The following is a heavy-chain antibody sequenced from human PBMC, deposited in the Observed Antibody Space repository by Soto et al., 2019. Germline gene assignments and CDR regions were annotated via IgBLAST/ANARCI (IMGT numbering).Heavy chain of an antibody. J-gene: IGHJ4*02. CDR1: GGSFSGYY. CDR3: ARSAYSFDY. V-gene: IGHV4-34*01. D-gene: IGHD3-16*01. Sequence: SETLSLTCAVSGGSFSGYYWSWIRQPPGKGLEWIGEINHSGSTNYNPSRKSRVTISVDTSKNQFSLKLSSVTAADTAVYYCARSAYSFDYWGQGTLVTVSS. CDR2: INHSGST.